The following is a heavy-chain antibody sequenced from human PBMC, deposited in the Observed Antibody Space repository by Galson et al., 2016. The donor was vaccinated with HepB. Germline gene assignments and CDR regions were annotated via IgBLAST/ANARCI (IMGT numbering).Heavy chain of an antibody. J-gene: IGHJ4*02. CDR1: GFTFRGYA. CDR3: SLDFDN. Sequence: SLRLSCAASGFTFRGYAIHWVRQTSGKGLEWVGRIRGKANSYETTYSAAVKRRFTLSRDDSEHTAYLQMNSLKTGDTAVYYCSLDFDNWGQGTLVAVSS. V-gene: IGHV3-73*01. CDR2: IRGKANSYET.